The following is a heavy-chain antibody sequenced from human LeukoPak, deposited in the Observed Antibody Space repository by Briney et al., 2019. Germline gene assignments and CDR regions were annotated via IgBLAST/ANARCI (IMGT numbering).Heavy chain of an antibody. D-gene: IGHD2-2*01. V-gene: IGHV3-21*01. CDR2: ISSSSSYI. CDR3: ARTGGYCSSTSCSFDY. Sequence: PGGSLRLSCEASEFTFSRHSMNWVRQSPGKGLEWVSYISSSSSYIYYADSVKGRFTISRDNAKNSLYLQMNSLRAEDTAVYYCARTGGYCSSTSCSFDYWGQGTLVTVSS. CDR1: EFTFSRHS. J-gene: IGHJ4*02.